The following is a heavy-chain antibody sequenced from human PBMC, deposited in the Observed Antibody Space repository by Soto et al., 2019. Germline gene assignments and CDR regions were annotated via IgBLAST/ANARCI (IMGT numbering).Heavy chain of an antibody. D-gene: IGHD5-18*01. CDR1: GGSLSVYY. J-gene: IGHJ4*02. V-gene: IGHV4-34*01. CDR2: INHSGST. CDR3: AKSGYSYVGFDY. Sequence: SETLSLPYAVYGGSLSVYYWSWIRQPTGKGLEWIGEINHSGSTNYNPSLKSRVTISVDTSKNQFSLKLSSVTAADTAVYYCAKSGYSYVGFDYWGQGTLVTVSS.